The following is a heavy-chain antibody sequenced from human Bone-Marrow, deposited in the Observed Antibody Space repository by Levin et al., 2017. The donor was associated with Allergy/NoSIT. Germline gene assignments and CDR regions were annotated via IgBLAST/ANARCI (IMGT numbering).Heavy chain of an antibody. J-gene: IGHJ6*02. CDR3: ARDPVEMATITMGGMDV. V-gene: IGHV3-33*01. CDR2: IWYDGSNK. CDR1: GFTFSSYG. D-gene: IGHD5-24*01. Sequence: GGSLRLSCAASGFTFSSYGMHWVRQAPGKGLEWVAVIWYDGSNKYYADSVKGRFTISRDNSKNTLYLQMNSLRAEDTAVYYCARDPVEMATITMGGMDVWGQGTTVTVSS.